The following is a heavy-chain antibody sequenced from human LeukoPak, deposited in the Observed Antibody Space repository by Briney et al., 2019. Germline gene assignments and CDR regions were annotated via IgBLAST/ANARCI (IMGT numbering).Heavy chain of an antibody. CDR2: ISSSSSYI. CDR1: GFTFSSYS. Sequence: GGSLRLSCAASGFTFSSYSMTWVRQAPGKGLEWVSSISSSSSYIYYADSVKGRFTISRDNAKNSLYLQMNSLRAEDTAVYYCAKDRVAVADGVYYFDYWGQGTLVTVSS. V-gene: IGHV3-21*04. CDR3: AKDRVAVADGVYYFDY. D-gene: IGHD6-19*01. J-gene: IGHJ4*02.